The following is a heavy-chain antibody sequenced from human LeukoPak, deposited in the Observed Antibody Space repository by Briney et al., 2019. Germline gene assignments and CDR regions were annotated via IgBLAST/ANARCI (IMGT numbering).Heavy chain of an antibody. CDR2: ISYDGSNK. CDR1: GFTFSSYG. CDR3: ANHGYYYGMDV. J-gene: IGHJ6*02. V-gene: IGHV3-33*05. Sequence: GGSLRLSCAASGFTFSSYGMHWVRQAPGKGLEWVAVISYDGSNKYYADSVKGRFTISRDNSKNTLYLQMNSLRAEDTAVYYCANHGYYYGMDVWGQGTTVTVSS.